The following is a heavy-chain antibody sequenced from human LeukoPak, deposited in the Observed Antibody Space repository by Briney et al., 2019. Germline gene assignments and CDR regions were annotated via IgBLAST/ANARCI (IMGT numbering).Heavy chain of an antibody. Sequence: GGSLRLSCAVSGITLSNYGMSWVRQAPGKGLECVSAISGSGATTYYADSVKGRFTISRDNSKNTLYLQMNSLRAEDTAVYYCAKRLAGYYYVDYWGQGTLVTVSS. CDR3: AKRLAGYYYVDY. CDR2: ISGSGATT. J-gene: IGHJ4*02. V-gene: IGHV3-23*01. CDR1: GITLSNYG. D-gene: IGHD3-22*01.